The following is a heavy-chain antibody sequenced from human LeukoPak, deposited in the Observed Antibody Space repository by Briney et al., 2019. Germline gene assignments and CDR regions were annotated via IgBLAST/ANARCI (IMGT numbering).Heavy chain of an antibody. CDR2: IGAGSGTT. CDR3: ARNWNYDD. D-gene: IGHD1-7*01. CDR1: GFTFNSYA. Sequence: GGSLRLSCAASGFTFNSYAMTWVRQAPGRGLECVSSIGAGSGTTHYADSVKGRFTISRDNSKNTLYLQMNSPRAEDTAVYYCARNWNYDDWGQGTLVTVSS. J-gene: IGHJ4*02. V-gene: IGHV3-23*01.